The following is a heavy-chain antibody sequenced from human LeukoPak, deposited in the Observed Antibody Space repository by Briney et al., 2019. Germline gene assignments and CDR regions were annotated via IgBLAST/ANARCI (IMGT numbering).Heavy chain of an antibody. CDR2: ISTTSRGT. V-gene: IGHV1-2*02. D-gene: IGHD3-22*01. J-gene: IGHJ4*02. Sequence: GASVNVSCKASVYTFTAYYIHWVRQAPVQRLELIGWISTTSRGTIYAQKFQGRVTMTRDTSISTGYMELCRLRSDDTAVYYCARGDYYDSSALLRYWGQGTLVTVSS. CDR3: ARGDYYDSSALLRY. CDR1: VYTFTAYY.